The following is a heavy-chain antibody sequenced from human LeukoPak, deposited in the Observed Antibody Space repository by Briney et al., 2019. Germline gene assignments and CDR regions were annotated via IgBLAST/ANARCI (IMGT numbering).Heavy chain of an antibody. J-gene: IGHJ4*02. Sequence: SGGSLRLSCAASGFTFSSYAMSWVRQAPGKGLEWVAFIRYDGSDKSYADSVKGRFTISRDNSENTLYLQINSLRVEDTAVYYCAKDTPTTGYHLDSWGQGTLVTVSS. V-gene: IGHV3-30*02. CDR3: AKDTPTTGYHLDS. CDR2: IRYDGSDK. CDR1: GFTFSSYA. D-gene: IGHD1-1*01.